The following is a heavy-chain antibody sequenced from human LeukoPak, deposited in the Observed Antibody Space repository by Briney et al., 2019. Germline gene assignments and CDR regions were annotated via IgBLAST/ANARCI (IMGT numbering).Heavy chain of an antibody. Sequence: GRSLRLSCAASGFTLSSYAMSWVRQAPGKGREWVSAISGSGGSTNYADSMKGRFTISRDNSENTLYLQMNSLRAEDTAVYYCVPGSAAYWGQGTLVTVSS. V-gene: IGHV3-23*01. D-gene: IGHD6-25*01. J-gene: IGHJ4*02. CDR1: GFTLSSYA. CDR3: VPGSAAY. CDR2: ISGSGGST.